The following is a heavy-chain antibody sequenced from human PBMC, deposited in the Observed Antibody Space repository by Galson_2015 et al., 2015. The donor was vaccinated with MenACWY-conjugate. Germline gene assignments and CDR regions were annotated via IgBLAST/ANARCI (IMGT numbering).Heavy chain of an antibody. J-gene: IGHJ4*02. Sequence: SLRLSCAASGFTFSSYGMHWVRQAPGKGLEWVAVISYDGSNKYYADSVKGRFTISRDNSKNTLYLQMNSLRAEDTAVYYCAKPQEAVAVYYFDYWGQGTLVTVSS. CDR2: ISYDGSNK. CDR1: GFTFSSYG. V-gene: IGHV3-30*18. CDR3: AKPQEAVAVYYFDY. D-gene: IGHD6-19*01.